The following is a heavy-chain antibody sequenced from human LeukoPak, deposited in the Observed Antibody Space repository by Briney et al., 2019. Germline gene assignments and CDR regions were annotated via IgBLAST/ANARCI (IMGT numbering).Heavy chain of an antibody. J-gene: IGHJ4*02. V-gene: IGHV1-8*01. Sequence: GASVKVSCKASGYTFTNYDINWVRQATGQGLEWMGWMNPNSGDSHSVDKFQGRVTMTRDTSIRTAYMELSGLRSDDTAVYYCARRYCISTGCSAFDYWGQGTLVTVSS. CDR2: MNPNSGDS. CDR3: ARRYCISTGCSAFDY. D-gene: IGHD2-2*01. CDR1: GYTFTNYD.